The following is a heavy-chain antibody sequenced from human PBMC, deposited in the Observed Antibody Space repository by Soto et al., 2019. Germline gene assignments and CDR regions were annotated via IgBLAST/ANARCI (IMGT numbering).Heavy chain of an antibody. CDR1: GFIVSDTY. CDR3: AREPRYCRGGSCSITGDAFDI. J-gene: IGHJ3*02. D-gene: IGHD2-15*01. CDR2: ISNRGDT. V-gene: IGHV3-66*01. Sequence: EVQLVESGGGLVQPGGSLRLSCTASGFIVSDTYMNWVRQAPGKGLEWVSVISNRGDTHYADSVRGRISLSRDIADKTLHLQMNKLRVEDTAVYYCAREPRYCRGGSCSITGDAFDIWGQGTMVTVSS.